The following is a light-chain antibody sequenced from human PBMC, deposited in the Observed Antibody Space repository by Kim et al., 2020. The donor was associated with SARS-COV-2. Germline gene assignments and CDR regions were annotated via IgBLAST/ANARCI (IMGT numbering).Light chain of an antibody. CDR2: DVS. CDR3: SSYTSSSIYV. CDR1: SSDVGGYNY. J-gene: IGLJ1*01. Sequence: QSALTQPASVSGSPGQSITISCTGTSSDVGGYNYVSWYQQHPGKAPKLMIYDVSNRPSGVSNRFSGSKSGNTASLIISGLQAEDEADYYCSSYTSSSIYVFGTGTKVTVL. V-gene: IGLV2-14*03.